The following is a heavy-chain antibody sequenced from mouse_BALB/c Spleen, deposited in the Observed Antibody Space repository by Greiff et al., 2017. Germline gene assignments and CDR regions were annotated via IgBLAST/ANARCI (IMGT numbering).Heavy chain of an antibody. CDR3: TTRGYFDY. CDR1: GFTFSNYW. CDR2: IRLKSNNYAT. Sequence: EVKVVESGGGLVQPGGSMKLSCVASGFTFSNYWMNWVRQSPEKGLEWVAEIRLKSNNYATHYAESVKGRFTISRDDSKSSVYLQMNNLRAEDTGIYYCTTRGYFDYWGQGTTLTVSS. J-gene: IGHJ2*01. V-gene: IGHV6-6*02.